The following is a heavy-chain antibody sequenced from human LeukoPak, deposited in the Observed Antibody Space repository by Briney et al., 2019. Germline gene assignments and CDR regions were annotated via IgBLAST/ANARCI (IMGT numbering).Heavy chain of an antibody. V-gene: IGHV4-59*08. Sequence: SETLSLTCTVSGGSISGYYWSWTRQPPGKGPEWIGYIYYSGSTNYNPSLKSRVTISVDTSKNQFSLKMNSVTAADTAVYYCARLASSGWSHCDYWGQGTLVTVSS. CDR1: GGSISGYY. CDR3: ARLASSGWSHCDY. J-gene: IGHJ4*02. CDR2: IYYSGST. D-gene: IGHD6-19*01.